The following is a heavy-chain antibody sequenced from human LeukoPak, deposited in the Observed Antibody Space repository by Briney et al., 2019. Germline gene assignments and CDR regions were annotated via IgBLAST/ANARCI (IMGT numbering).Heavy chain of an antibody. CDR3: ATTGDGRGTYNNYYYGMDV. D-gene: IGHD1-26*01. Sequence: ASVKVSCKASGYTLTELSMHWVRQAPGKGLEWMGGFDPEDGETIYAQKFQGRVTMTEDTSTDTAYMELSSLRSEDTAVYYCATTGDGRGTYNNYYYGMDVWGQGTTVTVTS. CDR1: GYTLTELS. J-gene: IGHJ6*02. V-gene: IGHV1-24*01. CDR2: FDPEDGET.